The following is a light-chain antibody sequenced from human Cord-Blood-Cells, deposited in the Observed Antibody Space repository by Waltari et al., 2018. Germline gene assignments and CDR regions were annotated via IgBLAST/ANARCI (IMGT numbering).Light chain of an antibody. J-gene: IGLJ3*02. CDR2: DVR. CDR1: SSDVGGYNY. V-gene: IGLV2-11*01. Sequence: QSALTQPRSVSGSPGQSVTISCTGTSSDVGGYNYVSWYQQHPGKAPKLLIYDVRKRPPGVPALFSGSKSGNTASLTISGLQAEDEADYYCCSYAGSYTWVFGGGTKLTVL. CDR3: CSYAGSYTWV.